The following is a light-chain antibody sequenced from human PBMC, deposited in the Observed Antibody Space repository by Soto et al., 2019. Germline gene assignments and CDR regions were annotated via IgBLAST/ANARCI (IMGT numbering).Light chain of an antibody. V-gene: IGLV2-14*01. CDR3: TSFTSSSHAV. Sequence: QSVLTQPASVSGSPGQSITISCTGTTSDVGGYNFVSWYQHHPGKAPKLIIYEVINRPSGVSNRFSGSKSGNTASLTISGLQAEDEADYYCTSFTSSSHAVFGGGTKVTVL. CDR2: EVI. CDR1: TSDVGGYNF. J-gene: IGLJ2*01.